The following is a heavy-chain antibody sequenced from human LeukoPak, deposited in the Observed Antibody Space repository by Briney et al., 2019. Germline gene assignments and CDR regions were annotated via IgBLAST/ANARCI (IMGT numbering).Heavy chain of an antibody. CDR1: GGSISSYS. D-gene: IGHD3-22*01. Sequence: SETLSLTCTVSGGSISSYSWNWIRQPPGKGLEWIGYIYYSGSTNYNPSLKSRVTISVDTSNNQFSLRLSSVTAADTAVYYCARGGRYYDSRGYHREYYFNFWGQGTLVTVSS. CDR2: IYYSGST. V-gene: IGHV4-59*13. CDR3: ARGGRYYDSRGYHREYYFNF. J-gene: IGHJ4*02.